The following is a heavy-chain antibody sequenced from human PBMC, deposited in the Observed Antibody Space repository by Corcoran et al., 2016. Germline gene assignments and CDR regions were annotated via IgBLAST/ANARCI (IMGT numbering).Heavy chain of an antibody. J-gene: IGHJ4*02. CDR1: GYSFTTYW. D-gene: IGHD2-8*01. CDR2: IWPGDSDT. V-gene: IGHV5-51*01. CDR3: ARQSLGNGYNDVFEY. Sequence: EVQLVQSGAEVKKPGESLKISCKGSGYSFTTYWIGWVRQMPGKGLEWMGIIWPGDSDTRYSPSFQGQVTMSADKSINTAYLQWSSLKASDTAMYYCARQSLGNGYNDVFEYWGQGTLVTV.